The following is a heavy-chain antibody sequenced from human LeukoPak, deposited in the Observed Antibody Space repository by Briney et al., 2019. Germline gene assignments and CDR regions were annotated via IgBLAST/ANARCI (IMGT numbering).Heavy chain of an antibody. D-gene: IGHD4-17*01. CDR3: AKGFMTTVTPDY. V-gene: IGHV3-23*01. CDR2: ISGSGGST. Sequence: ETLSLTCTVSGDSVSSYYWSWVRQAPGKGLEWVSAISGSGGSTYYADSVKGRFTISRDNSKNTLYLQMNSLRAEDTAVYYCAKGFMTTVTPDYWGQGTLVTVSS. CDR1: GDSVSSYY. J-gene: IGHJ4*02.